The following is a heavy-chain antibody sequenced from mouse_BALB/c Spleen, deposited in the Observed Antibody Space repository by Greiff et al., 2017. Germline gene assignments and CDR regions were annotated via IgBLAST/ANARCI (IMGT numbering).Heavy chain of an antibody. D-gene: IGHD1-1*01. Sequence: VQLQQSGAELVKPGASVKLSCTASGFNIKDTYMHWVKQRPEQGLEWIGRIDPANGNTKYDPKFQGKATITADTSSNTAYLQLSSLTSEDTAVYYCAHYGSSYRYAMDYWGQGTSVTVSS. CDR3: AHYGSSYRYAMDY. J-gene: IGHJ4*01. CDR2: IDPANGNT. V-gene: IGHV14-3*02. CDR1: GFNIKDTY.